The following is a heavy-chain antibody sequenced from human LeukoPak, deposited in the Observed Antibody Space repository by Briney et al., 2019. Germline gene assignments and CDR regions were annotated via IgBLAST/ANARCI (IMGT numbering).Heavy chain of an antibody. CDR2: FDPEDGET. D-gene: IGHD2-2*01. CDR3: AAASDSTSSGA. V-gene: IGHV1-24*01. CDR1: GYTLTELS. J-gene: IGHJ5*02. Sequence: GASVKVSCKVSGYTLTELSMHWVRQAPGKGLEWMGGFDPEDGETIYAQKFQGRVTVTEDTSTDTAYMELSSLRSEDTAVYYCAAASDSTSSGAWGQGTLVTVSS.